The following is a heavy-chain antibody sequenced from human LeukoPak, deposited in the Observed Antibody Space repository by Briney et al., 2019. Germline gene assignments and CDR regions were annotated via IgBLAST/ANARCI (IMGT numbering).Heavy chain of an antibody. V-gene: IGHV3-72*01. CDR2: TRNKANSYTT. Sequence: GGSLRLSCAASGFTFSDHYMDWVRQAPGKGLEWVGRTRNKANSYTTEYAASVKGRFTISRDDSNNSLYLQMNSLKTDDTAVYYCARSGRSGSYYSDSDYWGQGTLVTVSS. CDR3: ARSGRSGSYYSDSDY. J-gene: IGHJ4*02. D-gene: IGHD1-26*01. CDR1: GFTFSDHY.